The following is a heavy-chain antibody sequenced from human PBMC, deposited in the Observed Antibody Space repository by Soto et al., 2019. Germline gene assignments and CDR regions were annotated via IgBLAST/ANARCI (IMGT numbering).Heavy chain of an antibody. V-gene: IGHV3-74*01. CDR1: GFTFSSYA. CDR3: ARDSSPYYDFWSGFYTYFDY. D-gene: IGHD3-3*01. Sequence: GGSLRLSCAASGFTFSSYAMSWVRQAPGKGLVWVSRINSDGSSTNYADSVKGRFTISRDNAKKTLYLQMNSLRADDTAVYYCARDSSPYYDFWSGFYTYFDYWGQGALVTVSS. J-gene: IGHJ4*02. CDR2: INSDGSST.